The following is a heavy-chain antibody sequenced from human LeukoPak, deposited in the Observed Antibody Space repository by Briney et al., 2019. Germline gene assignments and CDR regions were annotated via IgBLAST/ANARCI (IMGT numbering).Heavy chain of an antibody. D-gene: IGHD5-12*01. J-gene: IGHJ3*02. CDR2: IYTSGST. CDR3: ARGVGYGNDAFDI. Sequence: PSQTLSLTCTVSGGSIFSFSHYWSWIRQPAGTGLEWIGRIYTSGSTNYNPSLKSRVTMSVDTSKNQFSLKLSSVTAADTAVYYCARGVGYGNDAFDIWGQGTMVTVSS. V-gene: IGHV4-61*02. CDR1: GGSIFSFSHY.